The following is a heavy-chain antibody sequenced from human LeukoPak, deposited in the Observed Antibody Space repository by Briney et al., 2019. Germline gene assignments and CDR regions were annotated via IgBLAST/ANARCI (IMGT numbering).Heavy chain of an antibody. CDR1: GGSISGYH. V-gene: IGHV4-59*08. Sequence: SETLSLTCTVTGGSISGYHWNWIRQSPGKGLEWIANIFYTGNADYNPSLKSRVTISLDTSKNEISLILSSVTAADTAVYYCARKTYCSGGRCYGENWFDPWGQGTLVTVSS. J-gene: IGHJ5*02. CDR3: ARKTYCSGGRCYGENWFDP. CDR2: IFYTGNA. D-gene: IGHD2-15*01.